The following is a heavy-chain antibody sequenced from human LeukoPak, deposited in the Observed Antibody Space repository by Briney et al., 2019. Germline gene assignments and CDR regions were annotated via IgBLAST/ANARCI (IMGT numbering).Heavy chain of an antibody. D-gene: IGHD2-2*01. CDR3: ARRLTQYDCFDP. Sequence: SQTLSLTCAISGDSVSSNSVTWNWIRQSPSRGLEWLGRTYYRATWYNDYAVSVRGRITVNPDTSKNQFSLRLNSVTPEDTAVYYCARRLTQYDCFDPWGQGILVTVSS. J-gene: IGHJ5*02. V-gene: IGHV6-1*01. CDR2: TYYRATWYN. CDR1: GDSVSSNSVT.